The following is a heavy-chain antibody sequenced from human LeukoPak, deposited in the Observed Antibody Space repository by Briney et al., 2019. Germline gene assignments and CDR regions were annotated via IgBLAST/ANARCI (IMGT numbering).Heavy chain of an antibody. J-gene: IGHJ4*02. CDR2: INHSGST. Sequence: LETLSLTCAVYGGSFSGHYWSWIRQPPGKGLEWIGEINHSGSTNYNPSLKSRVTISIDTSKNQFSLKLTSVTAADAALYSCTRDVDGLIDYWGQGTLVTVSS. CDR3: TRDVDGLIDY. CDR1: GGSFSGHY. V-gene: IGHV4-34*01. D-gene: IGHD2-2*03.